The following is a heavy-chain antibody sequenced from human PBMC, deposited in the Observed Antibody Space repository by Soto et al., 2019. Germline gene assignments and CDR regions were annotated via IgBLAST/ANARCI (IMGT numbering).Heavy chain of an antibody. Sequence: GGSLRLSYAASGFILSSYTMNWVRQAPGKGLEWVSTISSSGGYMYYADSVKGRFTISRDSAKNSLYLQMNSLRVGDTAVYYCARDALGEYYFDYWGQGTLVTVSS. CDR3: ARDALGEYYFDY. V-gene: IGHV3-21*01. CDR2: ISSSGGYM. J-gene: IGHJ4*02. CDR1: GFILSSYT.